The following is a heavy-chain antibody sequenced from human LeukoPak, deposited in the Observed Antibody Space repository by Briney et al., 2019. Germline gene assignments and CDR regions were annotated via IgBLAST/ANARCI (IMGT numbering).Heavy chain of an antibody. D-gene: IGHD6-19*01. CDR3: ARGGSLGY. V-gene: IGHV3-48*03. Sequence: PGGSLSLSCAASGFTFSSYEMNWVRQAPGKGLEWASKISSSGSAIYYADSVKGRFTISRDNAKSTLYLQMNSLRVYDTAVYYCARGGSLGYWGQGTLVTVSS. J-gene: IGHJ4*02. CDR1: GFTFSSYE. CDR2: ISSSGSAI.